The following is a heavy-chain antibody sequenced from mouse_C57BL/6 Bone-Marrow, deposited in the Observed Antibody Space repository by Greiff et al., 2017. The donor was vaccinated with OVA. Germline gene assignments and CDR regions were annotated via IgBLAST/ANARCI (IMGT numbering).Heavy chain of an antibody. CDR3: ARGGYYVDY. V-gene: IGHV1-55*01. CDR2: IYPGSGST. Sequence: VQLQQSGAELVKPGASVKMSCKASGYTFTSYWITWVKQRPGQGLEWIGDIYPGSGSTNYNEKFKSKATLTVDTCSSTAYMQLSSLTSEDSAVYYCARGGYYVDYWGQGTTLTVSS. CDR1: GYTFTSYW. J-gene: IGHJ2*01.